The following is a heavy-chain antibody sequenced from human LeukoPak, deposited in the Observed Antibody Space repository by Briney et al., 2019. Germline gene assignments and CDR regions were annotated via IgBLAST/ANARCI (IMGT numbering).Heavy chain of an antibody. CDR3: ARPYSSSYGFDY. D-gene: IGHD6-6*01. CDR1: GFTFSSYA. CDR2: ISYDGSNK. J-gene: IGHJ4*02. V-gene: IGHV3-30-3*01. Sequence: GRSLRLSCAASGFTFSSYAMHRVRQAPGKGLEWVAVISYDGSNKYYADSVKGRFTISRDNSKNTLYLQMNSLRAEDTAVYYCARPYSSSYGFDYWGQGTLVTVSS.